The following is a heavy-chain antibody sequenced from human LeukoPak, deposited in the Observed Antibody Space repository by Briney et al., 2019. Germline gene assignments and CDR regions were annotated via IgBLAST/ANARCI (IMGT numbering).Heavy chain of an antibody. Sequence: SVKVSCKASGGTFSSYTISWVRQTPGQGLEWMGRIIPILGIANYAQKFQGRVTITADKSTSTAYMELSSLRSEDTAVYYCARDLAMVRGEYWFDPWGQGTLVTVSS. CDR1: GGTFSSYT. CDR3: ARDLAMVRGEYWFDP. CDR2: IIPILGIA. V-gene: IGHV1-69*04. J-gene: IGHJ5*02. D-gene: IGHD3-10*01.